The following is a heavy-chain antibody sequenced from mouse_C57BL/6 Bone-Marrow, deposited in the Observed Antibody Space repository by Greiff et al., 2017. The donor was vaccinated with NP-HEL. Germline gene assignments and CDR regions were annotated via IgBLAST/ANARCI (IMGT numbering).Heavy chain of an antibody. J-gene: IGHJ2*01. CDR1: GYTFTSYW. CDR3: AREWEGAQAPDY. D-gene: IGHD3-2*02. V-gene: IGHV1-52*01. CDR2: IDPSDSET. Sequence: QVQLKQPGAELVRPGSSVKLSCKASGYTFTSYWMHWVKQRPIQGLEWIGNIDPSDSETHYNQKFKDKATLTVDKSSSTAYMQLSSLTSEDSAVYYCAREWEGAQAPDYWGQGTTLTVSS.